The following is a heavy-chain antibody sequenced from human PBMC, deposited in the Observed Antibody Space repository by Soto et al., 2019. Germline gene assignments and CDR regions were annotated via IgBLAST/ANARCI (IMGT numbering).Heavy chain of an antibody. Sequence: QVQLQQWGAGLLKPSETLSLTCAVYGGSFSGYYWSWIRQPPGKGLEWIGEINHSGSTNYNPSLKSRGTISVDTSKNQFSLKLSSVTAADTAVYYCARGGGKGTSSLYYFDYWGQGTLVTVSS. CDR2: INHSGST. CDR3: ARGGGKGTSSLYYFDY. D-gene: IGHD1-1*01. V-gene: IGHV4-34*01. CDR1: GGSFSGYY. J-gene: IGHJ4*02.